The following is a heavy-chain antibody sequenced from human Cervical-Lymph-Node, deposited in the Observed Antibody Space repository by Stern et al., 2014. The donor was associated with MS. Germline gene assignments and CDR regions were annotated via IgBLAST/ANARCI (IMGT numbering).Heavy chain of an antibody. CDR3: ARGRVSYNGMDV. Sequence: VQLLESGGGLVRPGGALRLSCAASGFTFSDYYMTWIRQAPGKGLGWLAYISSGADTMYYADSVKGRFTISRDNAENSLYLQMNNLRAEDTAVYYCARGRVSYNGMDVWGQGTTVTVS. CDR1: GFTFSDYY. CDR2: ISSGADTM. D-gene: IGHD3-10*01. V-gene: IGHV3-11*01. J-gene: IGHJ6*02.